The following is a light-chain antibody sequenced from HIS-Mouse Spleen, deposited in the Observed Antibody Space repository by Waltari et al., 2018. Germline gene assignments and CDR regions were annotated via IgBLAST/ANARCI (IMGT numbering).Light chain of an antibody. J-gene: IGLJ2*01. Sequence: SYELTQPPSVSVSPGQTARTTCSGDALPNKSAYWYQQKSGQAPVLVIYEDSKRPSGIPERFSGSSSGTMATLTISGAQVEDEADYYCYSTDSSGNHRVFGGGTKLTVL. CDR1: ALPNKS. CDR3: YSTDSSGNHRV. V-gene: IGLV3-10*01. CDR2: EDS.